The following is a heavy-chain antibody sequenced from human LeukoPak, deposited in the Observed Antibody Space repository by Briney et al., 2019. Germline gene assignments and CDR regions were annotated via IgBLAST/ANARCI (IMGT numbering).Heavy chain of an antibody. CDR2: IKSNTDDGTI. V-gene: IGHV3-15*01. J-gene: IGHJ4*02. CDR3: TTDGWV. Sequence: PGGSLGLSCVASGFTFSNAWMSWARQAPGKGLEWVARIKSNTDDGTIAYAAPVKGRFTISKDDSKDTLHLQMNSLKAEDTAVYYCTTDGWVWGQGTLVTVSS. CDR1: GFTFSNAW. D-gene: IGHD2-2*03.